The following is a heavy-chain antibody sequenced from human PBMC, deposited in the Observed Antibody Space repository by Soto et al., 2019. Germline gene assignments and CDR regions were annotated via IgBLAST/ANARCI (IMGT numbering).Heavy chain of an antibody. CDR2: IIPIFGTA. CDR3: ARGGVSSYYDSSGYSPREAFDI. Sequence: GPSVKVSCKASGGTFSSYVISWVRQAPGQGLEWMGGIIPIFGTANYAQKFQGRVTITADESTSTAYMELSSLRSEDTAVYYCARGGVSSYYDSSGYSPREAFDIWGQGTMVTVSS. V-gene: IGHV1-69*01. CDR1: GGTFSSYV. D-gene: IGHD3-22*01. J-gene: IGHJ3*02.